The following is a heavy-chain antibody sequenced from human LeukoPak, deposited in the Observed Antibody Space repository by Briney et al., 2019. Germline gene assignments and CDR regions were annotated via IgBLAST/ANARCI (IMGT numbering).Heavy chain of an antibody. V-gene: IGHV3-64*01. Sequence: PGGSLRLSCAASGFTFSTYDMYWVRQAPGKGLEYVSVISSDGVSTYYANSVKGRFTISRDNSKNTLYLQMGSLRPEDMAVYYCAREDDYTSGWTSFDYWGQGTLVTVSS. CDR2: ISSDGVST. D-gene: IGHD6-19*01. CDR3: AREDDYTSGWTSFDY. CDR1: GFTFSTYD. J-gene: IGHJ4*02.